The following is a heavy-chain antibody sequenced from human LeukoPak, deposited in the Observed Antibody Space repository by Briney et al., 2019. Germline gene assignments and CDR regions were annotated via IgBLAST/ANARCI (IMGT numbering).Heavy chain of an antibody. Sequence: SETLSLTCTVSGSSISSYYWSWIRQPPGKGLEWIGYIYYSGSTNYNPSLKSRVTISVDTSKNQFSLKLSSVTAADTAVYYCARSPVLLWFGVLNVWGKGTTVTVSS. D-gene: IGHD3-10*01. CDR3: ARSPVLLWFGVLNV. V-gene: IGHV4-59*08. CDR2: IYYSGST. CDR1: GSSISSYY. J-gene: IGHJ6*04.